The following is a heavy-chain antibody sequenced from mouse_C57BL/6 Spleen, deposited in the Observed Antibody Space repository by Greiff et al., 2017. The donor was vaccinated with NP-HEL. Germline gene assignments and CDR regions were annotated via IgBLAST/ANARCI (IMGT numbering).Heavy chain of an antibody. CDR2: IYPGDGDT. CDR3: AREGYYGHFDV. V-gene: IGHV1-82*01. D-gene: IGHD1-1*01. CDR1: GYAFSSSW. Sequence: VQLQQSGPELVKPGASVKISCKASGYAFSSSWMNWVKQRPGKGLEWIGRIYPGDGDTNYNGKFKGKATLTADKSSSTAYMQLSSLTSEDSAVYFCAREGYYGHFDVWGTGTTVTVSS. J-gene: IGHJ1*03.